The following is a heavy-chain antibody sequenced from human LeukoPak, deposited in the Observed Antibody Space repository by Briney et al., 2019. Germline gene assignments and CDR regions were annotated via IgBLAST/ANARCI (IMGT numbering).Heavy chain of an antibody. D-gene: IGHD1-1*01. CDR2: ITPFNGNT. V-gene: IGHV1-45*02. J-gene: IGHJ3*02. Sequence: SVKVSCKASGYTFTGYYMHWVRQAPGQALEWMGWITPFNGNTNYAQKFQDRVTITRDRSMSTAYMELSSLRSEDTAMYYCARSTGTPRGDAFDIWGQGTMVTVPS. CDR1: GYTFTGYY. CDR3: ARSTGTPRGDAFDI.